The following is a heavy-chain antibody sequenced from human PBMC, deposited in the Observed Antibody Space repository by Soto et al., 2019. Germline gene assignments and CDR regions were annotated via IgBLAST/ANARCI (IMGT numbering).Heavy chain of an antibody. CDR3: VRDGSGPLGYYYYYMDV. CDR1: GGSFSGYY. Sequence: QVQLQQWGAGLLKPSETLSLTCAVYGGSFSGYYWSWIRQPPGKGLEWIGEINHSGSTNYNPSLKSRVTISVDTSKNQSSLKLSSVTAADTAVYYCVRDGSGPLGYYYYYMDVWGKGTTVTVSS. D-gene: IGHD3-10*01. J-gene: IGHJ6*03. CDR2: INHSGST. V-gene: IGHV4-34*01.